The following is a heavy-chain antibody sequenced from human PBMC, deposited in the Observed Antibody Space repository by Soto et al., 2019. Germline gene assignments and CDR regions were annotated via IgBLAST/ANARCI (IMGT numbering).Heavy chain of an antibody. CDR2: INAGNGNT. J-gene: IGHJ5*02. V-gene: IGHV1-3*01. D-gene: IGHD3-3*01. Sequence: ASVKVSCKASGYTFTSYAMHWVRQAPGQRLEWMGWINAGNGNTKYSQKFQGRVTITRDTSASTAYMELSSLRSEDTAVYYCARDGQGGLEWVLYRSSEWFDPWGQGTLVTVSS. CDR1: GYTFTSYA. CDR3: ARDGQGGLEWVLYRSSEWFDP.